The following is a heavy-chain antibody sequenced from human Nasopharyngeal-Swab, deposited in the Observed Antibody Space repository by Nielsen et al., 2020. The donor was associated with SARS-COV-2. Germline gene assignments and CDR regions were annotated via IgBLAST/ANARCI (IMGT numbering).Heavy chain of an antibody. Sequence: SETLSLTCTVSGGFITGSTYCWGWIRQSPGKGLEWIGTIYYSGSTYYNPSLKGRVTIFVDTSKNQFSLRLSSVTAADTAVYYCARLGHFYGSGSYSGSWGQGTLVTVSS. V-gene: IGHV4-39*01. CDR1: GGFITGSTYC. D-gene: IGHD3-10*01. CDR2: IYYSGST. CDR3: ARLGHFYGSGSYSGS. J-gene: IGHJ5*02.